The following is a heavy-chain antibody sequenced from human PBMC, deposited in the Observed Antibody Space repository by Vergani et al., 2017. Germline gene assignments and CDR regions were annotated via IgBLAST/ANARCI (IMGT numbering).Heavy chain of an antibody. Sequence: QVQLVQSGAEVKKPGASVKVSCKVSGYTLTELSMHWVRQAPGKGLEWMGGFDPEDGETIYAQKFQGRVTMTEDTSTDTAYMELSSLRSEDTAVYYCATGRITIFGVVRFTDAFDIWGEGRMVTVSS. J-gene: IGHJ3*02. CDR3: ATGRITIFGVVRFTDAFDI. CDR1: GYTLTELS. D-gene: IGHD3-3*01. CDR2: FDPEDGET. V-gene: IGHV1-24*01.